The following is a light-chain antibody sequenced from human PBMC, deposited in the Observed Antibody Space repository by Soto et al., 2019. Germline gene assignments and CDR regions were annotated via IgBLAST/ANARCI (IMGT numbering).Light chain of an antibody. V-gene: IGKV3-15*01. J-gene: IGKJ2*01. Sequence: EIVMTQSPATLAVSPGERAALSCRASQSVSSNFAWYQQKPGQAPRLLIYGASSRATGTPARFSGSGSGTEYTLTISSMQYYCFAVHFCQQYNYWSYTFGLGTKLEMK. CDR2: GAS. CDR3: QQYNYWSYT. CDR1: QSVSSN.